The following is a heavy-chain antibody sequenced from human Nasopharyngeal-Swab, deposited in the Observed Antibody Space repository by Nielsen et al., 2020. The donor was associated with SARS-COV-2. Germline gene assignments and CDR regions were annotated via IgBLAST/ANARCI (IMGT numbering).Heavy chain of an antibody. CDR3: AKEGGMRRYCSTSRCYATLFCDF. D-gene: IGHD2-2*01. Sequence: RQAPGKGLEWVSTISGSGGGTYYADSVKGRFAISRDNSKNTLYLQMNSLRAEDTAVYYCAKEGGMRRYCSTSRCYATLFCDFWGQGTLVTVSS. J-gene: IGHJ4*02. V-gene: IGHV3-23*01. CDR2: ISGSGGGT.